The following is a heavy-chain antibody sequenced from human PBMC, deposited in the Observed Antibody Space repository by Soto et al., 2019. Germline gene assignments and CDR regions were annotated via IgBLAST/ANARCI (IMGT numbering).Heavy chain of an antibody. CDR2: INAGDGGT. CDR1: GYAFANYG. CDR3: ARTGHSGSYDF. D-gene: IGHD3-22*01. J-gene: IGHJ4*02. V-gene: IGHV1-3*01. Sequence: VASVKVSCKASGYAFANYGIHWVRQAPGQRLEWMGWINAGDGGTKYSENFQGRVTITRDTSARTVYLGLSSLSSEDTASYYCARTGHSGSYDFWGQGTLVTVS.